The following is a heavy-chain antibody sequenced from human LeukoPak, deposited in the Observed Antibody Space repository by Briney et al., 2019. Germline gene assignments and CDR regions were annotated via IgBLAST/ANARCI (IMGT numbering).Heavy chain of an antibody. Sequence: SETLSLTCTVSGGSISSYYWSWIRQPPGKGLEWIGSIYYSGSTYYNPSLKSRVTISVDTSKNQFSLKLSSVTAADTAVYYCARQYKIWYYFDYWGQGTLVTVSS. D-gene: IGHD1-1*01. CDR2: IYYSGST. V-gene: IGHV4-39*01. J-gene: IGHJ4*02. CDR3: ARQYKIWYYFDY. CDR1: GGSISSYY.